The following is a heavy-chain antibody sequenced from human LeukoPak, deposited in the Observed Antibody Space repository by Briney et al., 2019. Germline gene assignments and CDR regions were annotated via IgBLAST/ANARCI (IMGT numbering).Heavy chain of an antibody. V-gene: IGHV1-69*04. D-gene: IGHD6-19*01. J-gene: IGHJ4*02. CDR2: IIPILGIS. CDR1: VGTFSSYA. CDR3: ASTISIAVAGIDY. Sequence: SVKVSCKASVGTFSSYAISWLRQAPAQGLEWMGRIIPILGISNYAHKFQGRVTITADKSTTTPYMELSSLRSEDTAVSYSASTISIAVAGIDYWGQGTLVTVSS.